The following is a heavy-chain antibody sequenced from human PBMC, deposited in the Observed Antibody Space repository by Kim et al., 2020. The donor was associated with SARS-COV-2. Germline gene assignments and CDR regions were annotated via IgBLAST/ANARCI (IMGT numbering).Heavy chain of an antibody. D-gene: IGHD3-3*01. V-gene: IGHV3-53*01. Sequence: GGSLILSFAASGFTVSSNYMSWVRQAPGKGLEWVSVIYSGGSTYYADSVKGRFTISRDNSKNTLYLQMNSLRAEDTAVYYFAICGTYDLHWFDPWGQGTL. J-gene: IGHJ5*02. CDR2: IYSGGST. CDR3: AICGTYDLHWFDP. CDR1: GFTVSSNY.